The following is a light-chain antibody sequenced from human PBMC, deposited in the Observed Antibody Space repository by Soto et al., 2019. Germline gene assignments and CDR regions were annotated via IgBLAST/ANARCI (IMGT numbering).Light chain of an antibody. CDR1: ISDIGTYNF. CDR3: SSYTTSSTVI. CDR2: DVS. Sequence: QSALTQPASVSGSPGQSMTISCSGTISDIGTYNFVSWYRQYPGKAPKLMIYDVSSRPSGVSNRFSGSKSGNTASLTISGLKAEDEADYYCSSYTTSSTVIFGGGTKLTVL. J-gene: IGLJ2*01. V-gene: IGLV2-14*03.